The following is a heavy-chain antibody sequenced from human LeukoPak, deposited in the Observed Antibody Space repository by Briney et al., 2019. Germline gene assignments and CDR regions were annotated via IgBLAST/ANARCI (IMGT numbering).Heavy chain of an antibody. D-gene: IGHD3-16*01. CDR1: GFTFSSFS. CDR2: IRASSTCV. J-gene: IGHJ4*02. CDR3: ARDSDYAFDY. V-gene: IGHV3-48*01. Sequence: PGGSLRLSCAASGFTFSSFSMNWVRQALGKGLEWFSYIRASSTCVQYADSVQGRFTISRDNAKNSLYLQMNSLRAEDTAVYYCARDSDYAFDYWGQGTLVTVSS.